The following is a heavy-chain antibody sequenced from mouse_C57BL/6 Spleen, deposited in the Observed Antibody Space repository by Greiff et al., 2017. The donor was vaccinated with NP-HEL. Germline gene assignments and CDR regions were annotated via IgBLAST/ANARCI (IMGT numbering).Heavy chain of an antibody. CDR3: ASHGTPKYYFEC. Sequence: QVQLKQPGAELVRPGSSVKLSCKASGYTFTSYWMHWVKQRPIQGLEWIGNSDPSDSETHYNQKFKDKATLTVDNSSSTAYMQLSSLTSEDSAVYCCASHGTPKYYFECRGQGTTLTV. V-gene: IGHV1-52*01. CDR2: SDPSDSET. D-gene: IGHD3-1*01. CDR1: GYTFTSYW. J-gene: IGHJ2*01.